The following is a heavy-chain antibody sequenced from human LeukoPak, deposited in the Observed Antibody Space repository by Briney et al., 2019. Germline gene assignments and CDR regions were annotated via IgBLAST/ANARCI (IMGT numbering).Heavy chain of an antibody. D-gene: IGHD3-10*01. CDR2: IKQDGSEK. V-gene: IGHV3-7*01. J-gene: IGHJ4*02. CDR1: GFTFSSYW. Sequence: PGGSLRLSCAASGFTFSSYWMSWVRQAPGKGLEWVANIKQDGSEKYYVDSVKGRFTISRDNAKNSLYLQMNSLRAEDTAVYYCARDLGEWFGEFDYWGQGTLVSVSS. CDR3: ARDLGEWFGEFDY.